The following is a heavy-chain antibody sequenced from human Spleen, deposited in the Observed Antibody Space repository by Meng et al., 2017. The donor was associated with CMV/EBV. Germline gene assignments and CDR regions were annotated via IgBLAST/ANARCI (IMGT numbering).Heavy chain of an antibody. Sequence: GESLKISCAASAFTFSSYGIHWVRQAPGKGLEWVAVTYYDGINKYYGDSVKGRFNISRDNSKNTVYLQMHSLRAEDTAVYHCAKDGRGGTWGYFDNWGQGTLVTVSS. D-gene: IGHD2-15*01. CDR1: AFTFSSYG. CDR2: TYYDGINK. V-gene: IGHV3-33*06. J-gene: IGHJ4*02. CDR3: AKDGRGGTWGYFDN.